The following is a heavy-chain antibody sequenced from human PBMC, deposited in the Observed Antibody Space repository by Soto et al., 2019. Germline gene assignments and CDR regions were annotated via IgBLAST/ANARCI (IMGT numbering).Heavy chain of an antibody. Sequence: GGSLRLSCAASGFTFSSYGMHWVRQAPGKGLEWVAVISYDGSNKYYADSVKGRFTISRDNSKNTLYLQMNSLRAEDTAVYYCAKGGITMVRGVTGTFDIWGQGTMVTVSS. J-gene: IGHJ3*02. CDR1: GFTFSSYG. CDR3: AKGGITMVRGVTGTFDI. V-gene: IGHV3-30*18. CDR2: ISYDGSNK. D-gene: IGHD3-10*01.